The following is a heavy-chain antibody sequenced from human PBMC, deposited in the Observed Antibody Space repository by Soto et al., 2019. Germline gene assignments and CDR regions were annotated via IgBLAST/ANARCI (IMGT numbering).Heavy chain of an antibody. V-gene: IGHV4-31*03. J-gene: IGHJ5*02. CDR2: IYYSGST. CDR3: ARGRSSGWYLNWFDP. Sequence: SETLSFTCTVSGGSISSGGYYWSWIRQHPGKGLEWIGYIYYSGSTYYNPSLKSRVTISVDTSKNQFSLKLSSVTAADTAVYYCARGRSSGWYLNWFDPWGQGTLVTVSS. D-gene: IGHD6-19*01. CDR1: GGSISSGGYY.